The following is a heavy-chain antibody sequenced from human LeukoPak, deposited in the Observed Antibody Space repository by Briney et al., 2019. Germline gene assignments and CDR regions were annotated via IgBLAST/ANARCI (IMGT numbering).Heavy chain of an antibody. CDR1: GGTFSSYV. CDR3: ASEDYCTNGVCLGY. CDR2: INPNSGGT. Sequence: GASVKVSCKASGGTFSSYVISWVRQAPGQGLEWMGWINPNSGGTNYAQKFQGRVTMTRDTSISTAYMELSRLRSDDTAVYYCASEDYCTNGVCLGYWGQGTLVTVSS. V-gene: IGHV1-2*02. D-gene: IGHD2-8*01. J-gene: IGHJ4*02.